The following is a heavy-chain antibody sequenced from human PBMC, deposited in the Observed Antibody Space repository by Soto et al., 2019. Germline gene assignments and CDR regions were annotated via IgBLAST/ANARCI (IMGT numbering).Heavy chain of an antibody. J-gene: IGHJ6*02. CDR1: GLSLSTTGVG. CDR2: LYWDDDQ. D-gene: IGHD2-21*02. V-gene: IGHV2-5*02. Sequence: QVTLKESGPTLVKPTQTLTLTCTVSGLSLSTTGVGVGWVRQPPGKALEWLALLYWDDDQRYSPSLRSRLTIAKDISETQVVFTITNMDNVDTATYYCVPRRCGADCLDIYSYRAYNGLAVWGHGTTVTVSS. CDR3: VPRRCGADCLDIYSYRAYNGLAV.